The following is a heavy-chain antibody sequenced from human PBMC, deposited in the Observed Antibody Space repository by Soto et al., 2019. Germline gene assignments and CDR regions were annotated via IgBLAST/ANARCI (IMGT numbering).Heavy chain of an antibody. J-gene: IGHJ6*02. D-gene: IGHD6-13*01. V-gene: IGHV3-23*01. CDR1: GFTFSSYA. Sequence: PGGSLRLSCAASGFTFSSYAMSWVRQAPGKGLEWVSAISGSGGSTYYADSVKGRFTISRDNSKNTLYLQMNSLRAEDTAVYYCAKVGSDSSSWYPDRGLGHYYYYGMDVWGQGTTVTVSS. CDR3: AKVGSDSSSWYPDRGLGHYYYYGMDV. CDR2: ISGSGGST.